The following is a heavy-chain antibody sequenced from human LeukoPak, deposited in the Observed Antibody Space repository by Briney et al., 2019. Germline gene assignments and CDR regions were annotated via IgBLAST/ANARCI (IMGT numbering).Heavy chain of an antibody. CDR1: GFTFSSYA. D-gene: IGHD2-21*02. V-gene: IGHV3-30*14. J-gene: IGHJ4*02. Sequence: GGSLRLSCAASGFTFSSYAMHWVRQAPDKGLEWVAVISYDGSNKYYADSVKGRFTISRDNSKNTVYLQMNSLRAEDTAVYYCATKSYCGGDCYSGLDHWGQGTLVTVSS. CDR2: ISYDGSNK. CDR3: ATKSYCGGDCYSGLDH.